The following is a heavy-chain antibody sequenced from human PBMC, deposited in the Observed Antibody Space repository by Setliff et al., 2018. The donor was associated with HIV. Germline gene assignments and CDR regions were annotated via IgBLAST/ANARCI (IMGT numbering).Heavy chain of an antibody. CDR3: ARIDESITIFGVVSYPMDV. J-gene: IGHJ6*03. CDR2: ISSYNGNT. D-gene: IGHD3-3*01. V-gene: IGHV1-18*01. CDR1: GYMFSDYG. Sequence: ASVKVSCKASGYMFSDYGVSWVRQAPGQGLEWMGWISSYNGNTHFAQKYQDRISMTTDTSANIAYMELRSLQSDDTAVYYCARIDESITIFGVVSYPMDVWGKGTTVTVSS.